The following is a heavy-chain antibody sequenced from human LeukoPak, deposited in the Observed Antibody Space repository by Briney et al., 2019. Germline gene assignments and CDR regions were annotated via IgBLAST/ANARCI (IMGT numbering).Heavy chain of an antibody. D-gene: IGHD3-16*01. J-gene: IGHJ5*02. Sequence: SETLSLTCTVSGGSISSSSYYWGWIRQPPGKGLEWIGSIYYSGSTYYNPSLKSRVTISVDTSKNQFSLKLSSVTAADTAVYYCAREGGDRPRSGWFDPWGQGTLVTVSS. CDR1: GGSISSSSYY. V-gene: IGHV4-39*07. CDR2: IYYSGST. CDR3: AREGGDRPRSGWFDP.